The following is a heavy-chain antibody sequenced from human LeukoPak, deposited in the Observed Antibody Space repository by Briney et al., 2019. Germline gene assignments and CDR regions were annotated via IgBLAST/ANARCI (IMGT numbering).Heavy chain of an antibody. J-gene: IGHJ3*02. Sequence: GGSLRLSCAASGFTFSSCWMHWVRQAPGKGLVWVSRINSDGSSTSYADSVKGRFTISRDNAKNTLYLQMNSLRAEDTAVYYCARVGTAYCSGGSCGAFDIWGQGTMVTVSS. CDR1: GFTFSSCW. D-gene: IGHD2-15*01. CDR3: ARVGTAYCSGGSCGAFDI. V-gene: IGHV3-74*01. CDR2: INSDGSST.